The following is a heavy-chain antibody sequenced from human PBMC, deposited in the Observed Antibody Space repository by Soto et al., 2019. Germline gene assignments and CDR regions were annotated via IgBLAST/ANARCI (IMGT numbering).Heavy chain of an antibody. CDR2: IRSKANSYAT. D-gene: IGHD6-19*01. V-gene: IGHV3-73*01. CDR1: GFTFSGSA. J-gene: IGHJ4*02. CDR3: TSRGRGWFPLDY. Sequence: GGSLRLSCAASGFTFSGSAMHWVRQASGKGLEWVGRIRSKANSYATAYAASVKGRFTISRDDSKNTAYLQMNSLKTEDTAVYYCTSRGRGWFPLDYWGQGTLVTVSS.